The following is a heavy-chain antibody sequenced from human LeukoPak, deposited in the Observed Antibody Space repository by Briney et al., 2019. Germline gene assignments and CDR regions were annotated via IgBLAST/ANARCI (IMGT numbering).Heavy chain of an antibody. CDR3: XKXHRXYGPATLPGGDY. CDR2: ISGSGGST. CDR1: GFTFSSYA. Sequence: GGSLRLSCAASGFTFSSYAMSWVRQAPGKGLEWVSAISGSGGSTYYADSVKGRFTISRDNSKNTLYLQMNSLRVEDTAVYYCXKXHRXYGPATLPGGDYWGQGTLVTVSS. J-gene: IGHJ4*02. D-gene: IGHD4-17*01. V-gene: IGHV3-23*01.